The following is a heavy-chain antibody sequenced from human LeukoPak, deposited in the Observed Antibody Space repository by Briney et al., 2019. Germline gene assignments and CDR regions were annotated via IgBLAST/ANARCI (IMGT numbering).Heavy chain of an antibody. CDR3: ARESDYGDYADY. D-gene: IGHD4-17*01. Sequence: ASVKVSCKASGYTFTSYGISWVRQAPGQRLEWMGWINAGNGNTKYSQKFQGRVTITRDTSASTAYMELSSLRSEDTAVYYCARESDYGDYADYWGQGTLVTVSS. J-gene: IGHJ4*02. V-gene: IGHV1-3*01. CDR2: INAGNGNT. CDR1: GYTFTSYG.